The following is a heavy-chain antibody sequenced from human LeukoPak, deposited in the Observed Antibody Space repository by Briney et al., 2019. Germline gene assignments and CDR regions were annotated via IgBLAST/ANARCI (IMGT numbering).Heavy chain of an antibody. D-gene: IGHD6-19*01. CDR3: ARIPVPGSWYFDL. V-gene: IGHV3-21*01. CDR1: GFNFDIG. J-gene: IGHJ2*01. Sequence: PGGSLRLSCAASGFNFDIGMTWVRQTPGTGLEWFSSIGRNGYYIYYADSVKGRFTVSRDNAKNSLYLQMNSLRGEDTAVYYCARIPVPGSWYFDLWGRGTLVTVSS. CDR2: IGRNGYYI.